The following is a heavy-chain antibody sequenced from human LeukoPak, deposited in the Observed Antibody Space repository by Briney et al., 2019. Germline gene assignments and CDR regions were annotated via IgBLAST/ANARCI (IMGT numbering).Heavy chain of an antibody. CDR2: THYSGST. D-gene: IGHD3-10*01. V-gene: IGHV4-59*08. Sequence: SETLSLTCSVSGDSISGYYWSWIRQAPGKDLEWIGCTHYSGSTNYNPSHKRRVTVALDTSKKQFSLKLSSVTAADTAVYYCARRMDYASGGNWFDPWGQGTLVIVSS. J-gene: IGHJ5*02. CDR1: GDSISGYY. CDR3: ARRMDYASGGNWFDP.